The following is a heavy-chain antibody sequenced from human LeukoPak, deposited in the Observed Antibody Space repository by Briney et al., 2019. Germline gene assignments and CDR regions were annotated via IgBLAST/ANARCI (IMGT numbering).Heavy chain of an antibody. D-gene: IGHD2-21*02. J-gene: IGHJ1*01. CDR3: ARHGTAAGPFQL. CDR2: VYYSGTT. Sequence: SETLSLTCTVSGGSISSYYWSWIRQPPGKGLGWIGYVYYSGTTNYNPSLESRVTISVDTSKNQFSLKLTSVAAADTAVYYCARHGTAAGPFQLWGQGTLVTVSS. CDR1: GGSISSYY. V-gene: IGHV4-59*08.